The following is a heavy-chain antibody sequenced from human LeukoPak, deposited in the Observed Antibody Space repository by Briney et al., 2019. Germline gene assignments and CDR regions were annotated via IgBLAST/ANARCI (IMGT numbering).Heavy chain of an antibody. Sequence: TGESLKISCKGSGYSFTSYWIGWVRQMPGKGLEWMGIIYPGDSDTRYSPSFQGQVTISADKSISTAYLQWSSLKASDTAMYYCASDVNYYGSGSYYYAFDIWGQGTMVTVSS. CDR2: IYPGDSDT. D-gene: IGHD3-10*01. CDR3: ASDVNYYGSGSYYYAFDI. CDR1: GYSFTSYW. J-gene: IGHJ3*02. V-gene: IGHV5-51*01.